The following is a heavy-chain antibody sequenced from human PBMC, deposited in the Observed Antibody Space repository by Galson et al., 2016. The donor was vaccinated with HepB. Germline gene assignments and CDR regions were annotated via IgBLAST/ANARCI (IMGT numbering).Heavy chain of an antibody. D-gene: IGHD3-10*01. CDR3: ARDKAAYYGSGSDRFYYYYGMDV. V-gene: IGHV1-69*01. Sequence: SCKASGGTFSSYGISWVRQAPGQGLEWMGGIIPIFGTVNFAQKFQGRVTLSADESTSTAYMELSSLRSEDTAVYYCARDKAAYYGSGSDRFYYYYGMDVWGQGTTVTVSS. CDR1: GGTFSSYG. CDR2: IIPIFGTV. J-gene: IGHJ6*02.